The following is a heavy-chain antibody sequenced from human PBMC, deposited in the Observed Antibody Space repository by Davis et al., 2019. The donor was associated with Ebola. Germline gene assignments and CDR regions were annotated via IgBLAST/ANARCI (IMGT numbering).Heavy chain of an antibody. J-gene: IGHJ5*02. CDR1: GFTFSLTD. D-gene: IGHD1-1*01. CDR3: AGDPNWESSS. CDR2: INGAAWST. Sequence: PGGSLRLSCAASGFTFSLTDMNWFRKAPGRGPEWVANINGAAWSTSYADSVKGRFTISRDNSKNMLYLQMDSLRIEDTAQYFCAGDPNWESSSWGQGTPVSVSS. V-gene: IGHV3-23*01.